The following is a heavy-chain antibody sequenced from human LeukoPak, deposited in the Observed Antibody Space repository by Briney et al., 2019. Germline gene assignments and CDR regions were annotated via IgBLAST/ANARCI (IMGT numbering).Heavy chain of an antibody. Sequence: SQTLSLTCTVSGGSISSGDYYWSWIRQPPGKGLEWIGYIYYSGSTYYNPSLKSRVTISVDTSKNQFSLKLSSVTAADTAVYYCARGGSWYKSLDYWGQGTLVTVSS. CDR3: ARGGSWYKSLDY. CDR2: IYYSGST. D-gene: IGHD6-13*01. J-gene: IGHJ4*02. V-gene: IGHV4-30-4*01. CDR1: GGSISSGDYY.